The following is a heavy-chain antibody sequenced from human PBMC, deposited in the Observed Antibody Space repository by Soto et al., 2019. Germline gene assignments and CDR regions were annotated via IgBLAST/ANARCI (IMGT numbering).Heavy chain of an antibody. CDR2: IYDSGNT. D-gene: IGHD6-13*01. J-gene: IGHJ4*02. CDR1: GGSIGGTTYS. CDR3: ARGQGAAAGHSNFDY. Sequence: QLQLQESGSGLVKPSQTLSLTCAVSGGSIGGTTYSWSWIRQPPGKGLEWIGYIYDSGNTYYNPSLKSQFSISVDRSKNQFSLKLRSVTAADTAVYYCARGQGAAAGHSNFDYWGQGALVTVSS. V-gene: IGHV4-30-2*01.